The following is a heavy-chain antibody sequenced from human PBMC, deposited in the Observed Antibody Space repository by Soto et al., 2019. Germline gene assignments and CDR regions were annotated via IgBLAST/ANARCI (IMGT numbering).Heavy chain of an antibody. D-gene: IGHD2-2*01. CDR1: GFTFSSYA. Sequence: GGSLRLSCAASGFTFSSYAMSWVRQAPGKGLEWVSVFSTSGGSTYYADSVKGRFTISRDNSKNTLYLQMNSLRAEDTAVYYCAKVKYQLLLSPFDYWGQGTLVTVSS. CDR2: FSTSGGST. V-gene: IGHV3-23*01. J-gene: IGHJ4*02. CDR3: AKVKYQLLLSPFDY.